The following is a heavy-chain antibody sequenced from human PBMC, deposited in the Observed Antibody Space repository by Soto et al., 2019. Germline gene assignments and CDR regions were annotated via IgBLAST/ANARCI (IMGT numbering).Heavy chain of an antibody. D-gene: IGHD2-2*01. Sequence: GGALRPSSEERCITMRRHTEQLVCRAPREGKEYVSAISSNGGSTYYANSVKGRFTISRDNSKNTLYLQMGSLRAEDMAVYYCATSRHCSSTSCPEMAFHIRGQATMV. CDR2: ISSNGGST. CDR3: ATSRHCSSTSCPEMAFHI. J-gene: IGHJ3*02. V-gene: IGHV3-64*01. CDR1: CITMRRHT.